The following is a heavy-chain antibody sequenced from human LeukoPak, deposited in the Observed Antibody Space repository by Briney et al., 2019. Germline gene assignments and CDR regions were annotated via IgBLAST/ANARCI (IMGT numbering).Heavy chain of an antibody. Sequence: GGSLRLSCAASGFTFDDYGTSWVRQAPGKGLEWVSGINWNGGSTGYADSVKGRFTISRDNAKNSLYLQMNSLRAEDTALYYCAKTGYCSGGNCLYFDNWGQGTLVTVSS. V-gene: IGHV3-20*04. J-gene: IGHJ4*02. D-gene: IGHD2-15*01. CDR3: AKTGYCSGGNCLYFDN. CDR2: INWNGGST. CDR1: GFTFDDYG.